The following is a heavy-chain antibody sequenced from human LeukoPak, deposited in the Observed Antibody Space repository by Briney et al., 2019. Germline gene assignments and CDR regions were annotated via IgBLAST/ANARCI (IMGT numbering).Heavy chain of an antibody. J-gene: IGHJ6*03. CDR2: INPNSGGT. CDR1: GYTFTGYY. CDR3: ARDQVHYYYMDV. Sequence: ASVKVSCKASGYTFTGYYMHWVRQAPGQGLEWMGWINPNSGGTNYAQKFQGRVTMTRDTSISTAYMELSRLRSDDTAVYYCARDQVHYYYMDVWGKGTTVTVSS. D-gene: IGHD4/OR15-4a*01. V-gene: IGHV1-2*02.